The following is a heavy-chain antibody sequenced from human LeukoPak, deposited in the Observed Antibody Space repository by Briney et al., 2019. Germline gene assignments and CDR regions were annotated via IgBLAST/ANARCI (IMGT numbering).Heavy chain of an antibody. Sequence: KPSETLSLTCTVSGGSISSYYWSRIRQPAGKGLEWIGRIYTSGSTNYNPSLKSRVTMSVDTSKNQFSLNLGSVTAADAAVYYCARDVVVVPAAIHYGMDVWGQGTTVTVSS. CDR1: GGSISSYY. J-gene: IGHJ6*02. V-gene: IGHV4-4*07. D-gene: IGHD2-2*01. CDR2: IYTSGST. CDR3: ARDVVVVPAAIHYGMDV.